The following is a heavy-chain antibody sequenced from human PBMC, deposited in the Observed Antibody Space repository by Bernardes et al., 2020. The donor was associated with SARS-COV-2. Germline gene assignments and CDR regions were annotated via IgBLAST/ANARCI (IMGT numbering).Heavy chain of an antibody. Sequence: ASVKVSCKASGYPFTNYVINWVRQAPGQGLEWMGLIDTNTGKSTYAEGFAGRFVFSVDTSVSTAYLQIDSLRSEDSGIYYCARPPYATTWGYNWFDPWGQGTLVTVSS. D-gene: IGHD2-15*01. CDR2: IDTNTGKS. CDR3: ARPPYATTWGYNWFDP. J-gene: IGHJ5*02. V-gene: IGHV7-4-1*01. CDR1: GYPFTNYV.